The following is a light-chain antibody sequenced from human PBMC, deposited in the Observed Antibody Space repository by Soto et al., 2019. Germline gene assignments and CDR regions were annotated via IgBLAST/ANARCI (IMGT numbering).Light chain of an antibody. J-gene: IGLJ3*02. Sequence: QYALTQPASVSGSPGQSITISCTGTSGDVGAYNSVSWYQQHPGKAPKLVMYEVSLRPSGVSDRFSGSKSGNTASLTISGLQAEDEADYYCASFATSRPVVFGGGTKVTVL. CDR2: EVS. CDR1: SGDVGAYNS. V-gene: IGLV2-14*01. CDR3: ASFATSRPVV.